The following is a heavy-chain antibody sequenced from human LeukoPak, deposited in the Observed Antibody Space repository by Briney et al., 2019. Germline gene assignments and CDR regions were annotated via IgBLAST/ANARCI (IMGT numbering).Heavy chain of an antibody. CDR3: ARESTTVAGTFDY. V-gene: IGHV4-34*01. CDR2: INHGGST. CDR1: GGSFSGYY. J-gene: IGHJ4*02. Sequence: KPSETLSLTCAVYGGSFSGYYWSWIRQPPGKGLEWIGEINHGGSTNYDPSLKSRVTISVDTSKNQFSLKLSSVTAADTAMYYCARESTTVAGTFDYWGQGTLVTVSS. D-gene: IGHD6-19*01.